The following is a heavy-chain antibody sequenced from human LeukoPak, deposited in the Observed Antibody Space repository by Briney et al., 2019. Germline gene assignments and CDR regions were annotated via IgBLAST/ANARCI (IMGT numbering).Heavy chain of an antibody. V-gene: IGHV6-1*01. CDR3: VRSYDWVFDS. CDR2: TFYKSKWYN. CDR1: GDSVSRHDLR. D-gene: IGHD1-1*01. Sequence: SQTLSLTCAISGDSVSRHDLRWDWVRQSPSRGLEWLGRTFYKSKWYNDYGVSVKIRITVSPDTSTNQSSLHLTSVPPEEPAVYYCVRSYDWVFDSWGQGTPVTVSS. J-gene: IGHJ4*02.